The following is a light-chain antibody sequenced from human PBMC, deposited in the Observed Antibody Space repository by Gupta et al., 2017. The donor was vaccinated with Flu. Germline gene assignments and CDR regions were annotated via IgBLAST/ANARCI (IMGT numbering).Light chain of an antibody. CDR1: HSSLYSSNNKNY. V-gene: IGKV4-1*01. CDR3: QQNYSTPYT. J-gene: IGKJ2*01. CDR2: CTP. Sequence: NCKSSHSSLYSSNNKNYLAWYQQKPGQPPELLIYCTPTRESRVPDRFSGRGSGTDFTLTISSLQAEDVAVYYCQQNYSTPYTFGQGTKVEIK.